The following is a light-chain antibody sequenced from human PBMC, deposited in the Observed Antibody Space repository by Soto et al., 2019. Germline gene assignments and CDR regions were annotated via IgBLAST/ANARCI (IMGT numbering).Light chain of an antibody. J-gene: IGLJ1*01. CDR1: SSDVGNYNL. Sequence: QSALTQPASVSGSPGQSITISCTGTSSDVGNYNLVSWYQQHPGKAPKLMIYEGSKRPSGVSNRFSGSKSDNTASLTISGLQAEDEAHYYCCSYARGSTYVFGTGTKVTGL. V-gene: IGLV2-23*01. CDR2: EGS. CDR3: CSYARGSTYV.